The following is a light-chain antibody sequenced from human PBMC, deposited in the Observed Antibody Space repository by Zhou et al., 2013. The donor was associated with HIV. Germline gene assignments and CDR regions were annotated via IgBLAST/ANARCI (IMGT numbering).Light chain of an antibody. CDR2: GAS. Sequence: EIVLTQSPGTLSLSPGERATLSCRASQSVSSNYLGWYQQKPGQAPRLLIYGASSRATGIPDRFSGSGSGTDFTLTISRLESEDFAVYYCQQYGTSLVTFGQGTKRGD. V-gene: IGKV3-20*01. CDR3: QQYGTSLVT. CDR1: QSVSSNY. J-gene: IGKJ2*01.